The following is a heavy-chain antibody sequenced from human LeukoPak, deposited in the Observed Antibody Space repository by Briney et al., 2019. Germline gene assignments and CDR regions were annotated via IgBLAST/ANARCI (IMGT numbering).Heavy chain of an antibody. CDR1: GGSFSGYY. CDR2: INHSGST. Sequence: SETLSLTCAVYGGSFSGYYWSWIRQPPGKGLEWIGEINHSGSTNYNPSLKSRVTISVDTSKNQFSLKLSSVTAADTAVYYCARAGIAARPNGWFDPWGQGTLVTVSS. J-gene: IGHJ5*02. CDR3: ARAGIAARPNGWFDP. D-gene: IGHD6-6*01. V-gene: IGHV4-34*01.